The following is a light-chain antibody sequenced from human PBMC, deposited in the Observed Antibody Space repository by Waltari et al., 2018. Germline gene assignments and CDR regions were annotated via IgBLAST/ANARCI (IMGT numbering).Light chain of an antibody. CDR1: QSVGTS. J-gene: IGKJ1*01. CDR2: GAS. Sequence: EIVLTQSQGTLSLSPGERATLSCRASQSVGTSFALYQQFPGQAPRLLIYGASSRATCIPYRFSGSGSGTDFSLTISRLEPEDFAVYFCQHYVRLPATFGQGTKVAI. V-gene: IGKV3-20*01. CDR3: QHYVRLPAT.